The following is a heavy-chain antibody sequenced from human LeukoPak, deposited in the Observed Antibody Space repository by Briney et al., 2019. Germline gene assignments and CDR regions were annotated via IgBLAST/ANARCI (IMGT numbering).Heavy chain of an antibody. J-gene: IGHJ4*02. CDR2: IYYSGST. Sequence: SQTLSLTCTVSGGSISSGDSYRSWIRQPPGKGLEWIGYIYYSGSTYYNPSLKSRVTISVDTSKNQFSLKLSSVTAADTAVYYCAREGAYGDYGYWGQGTLVTVSS. V-gene: IGHV4-30-4*01. CDR3: AREGAYGDYGY. CDR1: GGSISSGDSY. D-gene: IGHD4-17*01.